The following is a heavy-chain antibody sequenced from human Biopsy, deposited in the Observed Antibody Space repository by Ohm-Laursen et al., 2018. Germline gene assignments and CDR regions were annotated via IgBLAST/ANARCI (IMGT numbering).Heavy chain of an antibody. Sequence: SDTLSLTCTVSGGSTSSYYWDWIRQPPGKGLEWIGFIYYTGTTNYNPSLKSRLTLSVDTSRNQFSLRLNSVTAADTAVYYCARDLRGWGRNWGSSFGAFDVWGQGAKVIVSS. J-gene: IGHJ3*01. D-gene: IGHD3-16*01. CDR1: GGSTSSYY. CDR3: ARDLRGWGRNWGSSFGAFDV. V-gene: IGHV4-59*01. CDR2: IYYTGTT.